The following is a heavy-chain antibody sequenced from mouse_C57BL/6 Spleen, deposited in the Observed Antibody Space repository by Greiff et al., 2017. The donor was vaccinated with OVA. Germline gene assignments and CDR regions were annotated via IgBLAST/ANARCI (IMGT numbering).Heavy chain of an antibody. V-gene: IGHV1-59*01. Sequence: QVQLQQPGAELVRPGTSVKLSYKASGYTFTSYWMHWVKQRPGQGLEWIGVIDPSDSYTNYNQKFKGKATLTVDTSSSTAYMQLSSLTSEDSAVYYCAGNYYGNYEGFAYWGQGTLVTVSA. D-gene: IGHD2-1*01. J-gene: IGHJ3*01. CDR1: GYTFTSYW. CDR3: AGNYYGNYEGFAY. CDR2: IDPSDSYT.